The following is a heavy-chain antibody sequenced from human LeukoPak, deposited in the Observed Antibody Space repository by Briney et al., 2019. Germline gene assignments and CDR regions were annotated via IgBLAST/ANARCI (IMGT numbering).Heavy chain of an antibody. D-gene: IGHD3-16*01. Sequence: SETLSLTCAVYGVSFSGYQWSWIRQPPGKGLECIGEINHSGSTNYNPSLKSRVTISVDTSKNQFSLKLSSVTAADTAVYCARPGQLGTFYYGMDVWGQGTTVTVS. CDR3: ARPGQLGTFYYGMDV. J-gene: IGHJ6*02. V-gene: IGHV4-34*01. CDR2: INHSGST. CDR1: GVSFSGYQ.